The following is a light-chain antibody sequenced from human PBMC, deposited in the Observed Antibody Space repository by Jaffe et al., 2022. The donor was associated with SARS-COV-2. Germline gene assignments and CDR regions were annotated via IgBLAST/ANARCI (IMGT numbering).Light chain of an antibody. J-gene: IGLJ1*01. CDR1: SSNIGSNH. V-gene: IGLV1-47*01. CDR2: RSN. Sequence: QSVLTQPPSASGTPGQRVTISCSGTSSNIGSNHVYWYQQFPGTAPKLLIYRSNQRPSGVPDRFSGSKSGTSASLAISGLRSEDEADYYCAAWDDTLSGYVFGTGTKVTVL. CDR3: AAWDDTLSGYV.